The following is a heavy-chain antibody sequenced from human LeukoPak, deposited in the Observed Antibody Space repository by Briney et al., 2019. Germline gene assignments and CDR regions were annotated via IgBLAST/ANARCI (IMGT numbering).Heavy chain of an antibody. CDR2: IYSGGST. Sequence: SGGSLRLSCAASGFTVSSNYMSCVRQAPGKGLEWVSVIYSGGSTYYADSVKGRFTISRDNSKNTLYLQMNSLRAEDTAVYYCARGHADYSGSWYGRFDYWGQGTLVTVSS. D-gene: IGHD6-13*01. J-gene: IGHJ4*02. V-gene: IGHV3-53*01. CDR3: ARGHADYSGSWYGRFDY. CDR1: GFTVSSNY.